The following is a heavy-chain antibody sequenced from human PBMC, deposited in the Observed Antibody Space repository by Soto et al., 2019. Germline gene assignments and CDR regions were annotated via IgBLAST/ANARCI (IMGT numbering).Heavy chain of an antibody. V-gene: IGHV5-51*01. CDR3: ARPGRVAFDPGDHYLYTGMDV. J-gene: IGHJ6*02. CDR2: INAEDSDT. Sequence: GESLNISCKVSGFSFTDSWICCVRQRPGKGLEWMGIINAEDSDTRYRPSFRGQVIISVDKSINTAYLQWSSLKASDTAMYYCARPGRVAFDPGDHYLYTGMDVWGQGTTLTVSS. D-gene: IGHD3-9*01. CDR1: GFSFTDSW.